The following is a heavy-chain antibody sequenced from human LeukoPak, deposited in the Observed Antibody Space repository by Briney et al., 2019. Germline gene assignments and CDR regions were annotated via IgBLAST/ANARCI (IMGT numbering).Heavy chain of an antibody. CDR2: IYYSGST. D-gene: IGHD3-10*01. J-gene: IGHJ4*02. CDR3: ARHDSRLTSARGGYIDY. Sequence: PAETLTLTCSVSGVSISSRNYYWGRIRQPPGKGLEWIGSIYYSGSTYYNPSLKSLVTISEDTSNDQSSPNLRSVTAADTAVYYCARHDSRLTSARGGYIDYWGQGTLVTV. V-gene: IGHV4-39*01. CDR1: GVSISSRNYY.